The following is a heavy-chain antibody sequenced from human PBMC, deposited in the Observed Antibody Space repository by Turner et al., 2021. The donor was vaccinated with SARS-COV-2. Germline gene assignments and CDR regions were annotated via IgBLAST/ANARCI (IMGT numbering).Heavy chain of an antibody. CDR2: FDTEDGET. Sequence: QVQLVQSGAEVKKPGASVKVSCTIPGYTLTELSMYWVRQAPGKGLEWMVGFDTEDGETIYAQSCQGRVTMTEDTSTDTAYMELRSLRSEDTAVYFCATGYQLRVNGFDPWGQGTLVTVSS. CDR3: ATGYQLRVNGFDP. D-gene: IGHD2-2*01. CDR1: GYTLTELS. V-gene: IGHV1-24*01. J-gene: IGHJ5*02.